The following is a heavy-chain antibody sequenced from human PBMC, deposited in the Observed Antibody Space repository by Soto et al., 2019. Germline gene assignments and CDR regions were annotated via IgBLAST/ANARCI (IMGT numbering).Heavy chain of an antibody. J-gene: IGHJ6*02. V-gene: IGHV4-59*01. CDR1: GGSISSYY. D-gene: IGHD6-13*01. CDR3: ARDRQQRSYYYYGMDV. CDR2: IYYSGST. Sequence: PSETLSLTCTVSGGSISSYYWSWIRQPPGKGLEWIGYIYYSGSTNYNPSLKSRVTISVDTSKNQFSLKLSSVTAADTAVYYCARDRQQRSYYYYGMDVWGQGTTVTVSS.